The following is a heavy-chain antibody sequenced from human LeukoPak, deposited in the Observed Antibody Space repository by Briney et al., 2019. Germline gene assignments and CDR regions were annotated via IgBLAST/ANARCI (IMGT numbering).Heavy chain of an antibody. J-gene: IGHJ4*02. Sequence: GASVKVSCKASGGTFSSYAISWVRQAPGQGLEWMGWINPNSGGTNYAQKFQGRVTMTRDTSISTAYMELSRLRSDDTAVYYCARVKNGGGMYSSSFEAYWGQGTLVTVSS. CDR1: GGTFSSYA. D-gene: IGHD6-13*01. V-gene: IGHV1-2*02. CDR3: ARVKNGGGMYSSSFEAY. CDR2: INPNSGGT.